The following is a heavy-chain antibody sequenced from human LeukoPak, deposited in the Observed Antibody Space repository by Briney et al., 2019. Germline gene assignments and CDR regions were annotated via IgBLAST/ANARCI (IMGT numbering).Heavy chain of an antibody. Sequence: SETLSLTCAVSGGSISSSNWWSWVRQPPGKGLEWIGEIYHSGSTNYNPSLKRRVTISVDKSKTQFSLNLSSVTAADTAVYYCARDMVPIGDYDSSGYDHWGQGTLVTVSS. CDR1: GGSISSSNW. V-gene: IGHV4-4*02. D-gene: IGHD3-22*01. CDR3: ARDMVPIGDYDSSGYDH. J-gene: IGHJ4*02. CDR2: IYHSGST.